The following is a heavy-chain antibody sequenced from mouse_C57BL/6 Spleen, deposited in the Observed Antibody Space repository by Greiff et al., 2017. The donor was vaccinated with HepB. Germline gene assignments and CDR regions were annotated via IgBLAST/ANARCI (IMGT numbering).Heavy chain of an antibody. CDR1: GFTFSSYA. Sequence: EVMLVESGGGLVKPGGSLKLSCAASGFTFSSYAMSWVRQTPEKRLEWVATISDGGSYTYYPDNVKGRFTISRDNAKNNLYLQMSHLKSEDTAMYYCARDRVGPFDYWGQGTTLTVSS. CDR3: ARDRVGPFDY. V-gene: IGHV5-4*01. J-gene: IGHJ2*01. CDR2: ISDGGSYT. D-gene: IGHD1-1*01.